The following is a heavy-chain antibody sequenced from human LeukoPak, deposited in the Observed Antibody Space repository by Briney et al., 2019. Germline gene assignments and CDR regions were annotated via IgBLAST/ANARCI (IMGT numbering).Heavy chain of an antibody. CDR2: IYYSGST. J-gene: IGHJ4*02. D-gene: IGHD3-22*01. CDR1: GGSISSSSYY. V-gene: IGHV4-39*01. CDR3: ARVYYYDSSGYWNYFDY. Sequence: PSETLSLTCTVSGGSISSSSYYWGWIRQPPGKGLEWIGSIYYSGSTYYNPSLKSRVAISVDKSKNQFSLKLSSVTAADTAVYYCARVYYYDSSGYWNYFDYWGQGTLVTVSS.